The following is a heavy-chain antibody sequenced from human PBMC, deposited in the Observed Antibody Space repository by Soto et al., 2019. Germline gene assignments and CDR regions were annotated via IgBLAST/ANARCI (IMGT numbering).Heavy chain of an antibody. V-gene: IGHV1-69*13. Sequence: GASVKVSCKASGGTFSSYAISWVRQAPGQGLEWMGGIIPIFGTANYAQKFQGRVTITADESTSTAYMELSSLRSEDTAVYYCARVLGGYSYGMNWFDPWGQGTLVTVSS. CDR3: ARVLGGYSYGMNWFDP. J-gene: IGHJ5*02. CDR2: IIPIFGTA. CDR1: GGTFSSYA. D-gene: IGHD5-18*01.